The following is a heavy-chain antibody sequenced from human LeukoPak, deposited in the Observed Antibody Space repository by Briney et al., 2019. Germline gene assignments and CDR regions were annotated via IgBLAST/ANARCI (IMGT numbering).Heavy chain of an antibody. D-gene: IGHD3-22*01. V-gene: IGHV3-15*01. CDR3: TTGYSSGYVDDY. CDR1: AFSFNNAW. J-gene: IGHJ4*01. CDR2: IKRKIDGETT. Sequence: GGSLRLSCAASAFSFNNAWMSWVRQAPGKGPEWVGSIKRKIDGETTDYAEPVKGRFTISRDDSKNTLFLQMNNLRTEDTAVHYCTTGYSSGYVDDYWGHGTLVTVSS.